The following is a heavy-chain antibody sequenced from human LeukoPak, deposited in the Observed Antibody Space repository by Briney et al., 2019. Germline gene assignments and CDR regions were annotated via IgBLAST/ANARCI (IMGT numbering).Heavy chain of an antibody. Sequence: SETLSLTCTVSGGSISSGDYYWSWIRQPPGKGLEWIGYIYYSGSTYYNPSLKSRVTISVDTSKNQFSLKLSSVTAADTDVYYCARDRYGQRIFDYWGQGTLVTVSS. D-gene: IGHD3-16*02. CDR2: IYYSGST. CDR1: GGSISSGDYY. V-gene: IGHV4-30-4*01. CDR3: ARDRYGQRIFDY. J-gene: IGHJ4*02.